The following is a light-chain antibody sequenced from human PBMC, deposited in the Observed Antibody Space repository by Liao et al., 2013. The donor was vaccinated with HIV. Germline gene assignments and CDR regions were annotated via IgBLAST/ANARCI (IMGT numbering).Light chain of an antibody. J-gene: IGLJ3*02. CDR1: NLGNKY. V-gene: IGLV3-1*01. CDR2: QDT. CDR3: QAWDSSTAWV. Sequence: SYELTQPPSVSVSPGQTASITCSGDNLGNKYACWYQQKPGQPPVLVIYQDTQRPSGIPERFSGSNSGNTATLTISGTQGMDEADYYCQAWDSSTAWVFGGGTKLTVL.